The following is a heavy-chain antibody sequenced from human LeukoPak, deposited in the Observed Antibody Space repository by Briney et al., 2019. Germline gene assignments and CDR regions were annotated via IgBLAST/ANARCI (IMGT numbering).Heavy chain of an antibody. CDR1: GGSISSGGYS. V-gene: IGHV4-30-2*01. CDR3: ARDLQVDDAFDI. Sequence: SQTLSLTCAVSGGSISSGGYSWSWIRQPPGKGLEWIGYIYHSGSTYYNPSLKSRVTISVDRSKNQFSLKLSSVTAADTAVYYCARDLQVDDAFDIWGQGTMVTVSS. J-gene: IGHJ3*02. CDR2: IYHSGST.